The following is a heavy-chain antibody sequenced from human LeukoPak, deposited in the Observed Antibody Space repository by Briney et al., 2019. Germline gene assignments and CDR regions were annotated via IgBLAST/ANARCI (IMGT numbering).Heavy chain of an antibody. J-gene: IGHJ5*02. V-gene: IGHV4-59*01. D-gene: IGHD3-3*01. CDR3: ARAPKYDFWSGYYWFDP. CDR2: TYYSGST. Sequence: PSETLSLTCTVSGDSISSYYWSWIRQPPGKGLEWIGYTYYSGSTNYNPSLKRRVTISVDTSKNQFSLKLSSVTAADTAVYFCARAPKYDFWSGYYWFDPWGQGTLVTVSS. CDR1: GDSISSYY.